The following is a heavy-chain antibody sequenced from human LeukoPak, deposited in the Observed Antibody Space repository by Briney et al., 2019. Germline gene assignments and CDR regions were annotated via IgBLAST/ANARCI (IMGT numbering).Heavy chain of an antibody. V-gene: IGHV3-74*01. J-gene: IGHJ4*02. Sequence: PGGSLRLSCAASGFTFSSYWMHWVRQAPGKGLVWVSRLNSDGSITTYADSVKGRFTISRDNAKNTLYLQMNSLRAEDTAVYYCARARDGFYFDFWGQGTLVTVSS. D-gene: IGHD3-10*01. CDR2: LNSDGSIT. CDR1: GFTFSSYW. CDR3: ARARDGFYFDF.